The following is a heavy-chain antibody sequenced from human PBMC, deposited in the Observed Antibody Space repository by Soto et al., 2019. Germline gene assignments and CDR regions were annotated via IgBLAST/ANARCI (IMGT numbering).Heavy chain of an antibody. D-gene: IGHD6-6*01. CDR2: ISWDGGTT. Sequence: EVHLVESGGVVVQPGGSLRLTCAASGFTFDDHNMHWVRQVPGKGLEWVSLISWDGGTTYYADSVKGRFTVFRDNSINLLYLQMNALTTEDSALYYCASSQGDYWGQGTLVTVS. V-gene: IGHV3-43*01. CDR1: GFTFDDHN. J-gene: IGHJ4*02. CDR3: ASSQGDY.